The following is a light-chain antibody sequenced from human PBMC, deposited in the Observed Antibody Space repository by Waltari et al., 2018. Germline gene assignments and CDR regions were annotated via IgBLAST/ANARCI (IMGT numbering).Light chain of an antibody. CDR2: TND. J-gene: IGLJ3*02. CDR3: AAWDDSLSGWV. V-gene: IGLV1-47*01. CDR1: SPNIGRNY. Sequence: QSVLTQPPSASGTPGQRVTITCSGSSPNIGRNYVNWYQQLPGTAPKPLIQTNDQRPSGVPDRFSGSKSGTSASLAISGLRSEDEADYWCAAWDDSLSGWVFGGGTKVTVL.